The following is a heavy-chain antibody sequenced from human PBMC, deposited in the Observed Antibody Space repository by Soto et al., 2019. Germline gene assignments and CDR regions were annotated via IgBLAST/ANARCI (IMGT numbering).Heavy chain of an antibody. J-gene: IGHJ5*02. Sequence: QVQLVQSGAEVKKPGASVKVSCKASGYTFTSYGISWVRQAPGQGLEWMGWISAYNGNTNYAQKLQGRVTMTTDTSTSTAHMELRSLRSDDTAVYYCARDPDDILTEGWFDPWGQGTLVTVSS. CDR1: GYTFTSYG. CDR2: ISAYNGNT. D-gene: IGHD3-9*01. V-gene: IGHV1-18*01. CDR3: ARDPDDILTEGWFDP.